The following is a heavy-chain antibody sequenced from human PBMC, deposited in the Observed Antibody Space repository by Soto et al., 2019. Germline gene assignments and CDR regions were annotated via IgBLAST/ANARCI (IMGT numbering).Heavy chain of an antibody. D-gene: IGHD3-16*01. V-gene: IGHV4-59*02. CDR2: VYDSGST. J-gene: IGHJ4*02. CDR1: CFSVISTY. Sequence: PSETLSLTCSFSCFSVISTYWGWIRQSPGKGLEWIGYVYDSGSTNYSPSLKSRVTISVDTSKNQFFLRLRSVTAADTAVYYCGRIPYTSASFDYWGQGNLVTVSS. CDR3: GRIPYTSASFDY.